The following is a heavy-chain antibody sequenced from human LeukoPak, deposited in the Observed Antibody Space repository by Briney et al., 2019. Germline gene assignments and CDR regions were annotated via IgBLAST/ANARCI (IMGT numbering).Heavy chain of an antibody. CDR2: ISWNSGSI. J-gene: IGHJ4*02. V-gene: IGHV3-9*01. D-gene: IGHD6-19*01. CDR1: GFIFNNYA. CDR3: AKDNRRHYTSGPNPDSLH. Sequence: GGSLRLSCAGSGFIFNNYAMHWVRQPPGKGLEWVPGISWNSGSIDYADSVKGRFTISRDNAKNSLYLQMNSLRVEDTAFYYCAKDNRRHYTSGPNPDSLHWGQGALVTVSS.